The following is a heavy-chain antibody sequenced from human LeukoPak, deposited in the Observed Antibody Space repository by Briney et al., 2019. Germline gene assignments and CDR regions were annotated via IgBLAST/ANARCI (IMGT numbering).Heavy chain of an antibody. V-gene: IGHV3-23*01. CDR2: ISGSGGST. J-gene: IGHJ4*02. D-gene: IGHD4-23*01. CDR3: AKTDYGGNVFDY. CDR1: GFTFSSYG. Sequence: PGGSLRLSCAASGFTFSSYGMSWVRQAPGKGLEWVSAISGSGGSTYYADSVKGRFTISRDNSKNTLYLQMNSLRAEDTAVYYCAKTDYGGNVFDYWGQGTLVTVSS.